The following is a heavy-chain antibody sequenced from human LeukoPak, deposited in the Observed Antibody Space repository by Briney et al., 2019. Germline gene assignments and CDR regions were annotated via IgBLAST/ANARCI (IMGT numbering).Heavy chain of an antibody. V-gene: IGHV1-58*01. CDR1: GFTFTSSA. CDR3: AARGYYDFWSGHPGFDY. CDR2: IVVGSGNT. D-gene: IGHD3-3*01. J-gene: IGHJ4*02. Sequence: ASVKVSCKASGFTFTSSAVQWLRQARGQRLEWIGWIVVGSGNTNYAQKFQERVTITRDMSTSTAYMELSSLRSEDTAVYYCAARGYYDFWSGHPGFDYWGQGTLVTVSS.